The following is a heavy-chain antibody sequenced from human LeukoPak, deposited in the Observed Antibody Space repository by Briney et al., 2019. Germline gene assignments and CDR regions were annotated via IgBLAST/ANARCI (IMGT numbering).Heavy chain of an antibody. V-gene: IGHV3-11*04. CDR3: ARDGLVYATHLFDY. CDR2: ISSSGNTI. Sequence: KPGGSLRLSCAASGFTFSDYYMSWIRQAPGKGLEWVSYISSSGNTIYYADSVKGRFTISRDNAKNSLYLQMNSLRAEDTAVYYCARDGLVYATHLFDYWGQGTLVTVSS. J-gene: IGHJ4*02. D-gene: IGHD2-8*01. CDR1: GFTFSDYY.